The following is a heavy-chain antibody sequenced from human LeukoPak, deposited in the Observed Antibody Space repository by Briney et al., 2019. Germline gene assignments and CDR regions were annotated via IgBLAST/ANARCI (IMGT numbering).Heavy chain of an antibody. Sequence: ASVKVSCKASGYTFTSYDINWVRQATGQGLEWMGWMNPNSGNTGYAQKFQGRVTMTRNTSISTAYMELSSLRSEDTAVYYCATSWGYCGGDCYSAYWGQGTLVTVSS. CDR3: ATSWGYCGGDCYSAY. D-gene: IGHD2-21*02. CDR2: MNPNSGNT. J-gene: IGHJ4*02. CDR1: GYTFTSYD. V-gene: IGHV1-8*01.